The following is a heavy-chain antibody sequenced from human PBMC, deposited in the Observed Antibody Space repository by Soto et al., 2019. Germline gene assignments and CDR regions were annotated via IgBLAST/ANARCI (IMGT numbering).Heavy chain of an antibody. J-gene: IGHJ4*02. Sequence: EVQLLESGGGLVQPGGSLRLSCATSGFTFSSYAMSWVRQAPVKGLEWVSGISVSGDSRYDAASVKGRFTISRDNSKSPLYLQMNSLRAEDTAVYYCSTIFRYGDPEYWGQGVLVTVSS. CDR2: ISVSGDSR. CDR1: GFTFSSYA. D-gene: IGHD2-21*02. CDR3: STIFRYGDPEY. V-gene: IGHV3-23*01.